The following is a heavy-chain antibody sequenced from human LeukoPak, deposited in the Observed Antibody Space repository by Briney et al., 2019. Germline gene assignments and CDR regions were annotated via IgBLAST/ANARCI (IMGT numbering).Heavy chain of an antibody. Sequence: GGSLRLSCAASGFTLSSYAMSWVRQGPGKGLEWVSAISVSGNTYHADPVKGRFTISRDSSKNTLYLQMNSLRAGDAAVYYCAKDGPGYCSSTSCYPSWFDPWGQGTLVTVSS. V-gene: IGHV3-23*01. J-gene: IGHJ5*02. CDR3: AKDGPGYCSSTSCYPSWFDP. CDR2: ISVSGNT. D-gene: IGHD2-2*01. CDR1: GFTLSSYA.